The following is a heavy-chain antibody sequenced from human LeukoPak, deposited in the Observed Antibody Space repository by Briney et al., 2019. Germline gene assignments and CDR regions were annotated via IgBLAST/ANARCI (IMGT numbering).Heavy chain of an antibody. V-gene: IGHV1-8*01. CDR2: MNPNSANT. D-gene: IGHD3/OR15-3a*01. Sequence: ASVKVSCKASGYTFTSYDINWVRQATGQGLEWMGWMNPNSANTGYAQKFQGRVTMTRNISISTAYMELNSLRSEDTAVYYCARGAWTPYYHYYMDVWGKGTTVTVSS. CDR3: ARGAWTPYYHYYMDV. J-gene: IGHJ6*03. CDR1: GYTFTSYD.